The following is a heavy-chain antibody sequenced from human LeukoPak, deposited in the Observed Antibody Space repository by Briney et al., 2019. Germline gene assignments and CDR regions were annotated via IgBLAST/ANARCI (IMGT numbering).Heavy chain of an antibody. J-gene: IGHJ5*02. CDR1: GFTFSSYA. V-gene: IGHV3-30*04. D-gene: IGHD3-16*01. CDR2: ISYDGSNK. CDR3: AKDDNYIRFLS. Sequence: GGSLRLFCAASGFTFSSYAMHWVRQAPGKGLEWVAVISYDGSNKYYADSVKGRFTISRDNSKNTLYLQMNSLRAEDTAVYYCAKDDNYIRFLSWGQGTLVTVSS.